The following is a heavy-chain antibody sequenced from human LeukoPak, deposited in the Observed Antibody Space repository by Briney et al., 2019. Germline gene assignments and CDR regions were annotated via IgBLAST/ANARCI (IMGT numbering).Heavy chain of an antibody. CDR2: ISGSGGST. CDR1: GFTFRSYA. D-gene: IGHD2-15*01. J-gene: IGHJ4*02. Sequence: GGSLRLSCAASGFTFRSYAMSGVRQAPGKELEWVSAISGSGGSTYYADSVKGRFTISRDNSKNTLYLQMNSLRAEDTAVYYCAKDGVIVVVAATPPFPDYWGQGTLVTVSS. V-gene: IGHV3-23*01. CDR3: AKDGVIVVVAATPPFPDY.